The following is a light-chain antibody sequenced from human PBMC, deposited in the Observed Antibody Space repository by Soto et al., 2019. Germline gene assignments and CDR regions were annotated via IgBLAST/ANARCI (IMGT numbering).Light chain of an antibody. Sequence: QLVLTQSPSASASLGASVKLTCTLSSGHSSYSIAWHQQQAEKGPRYLMKLNSDGSHNKGDGIPDRFSGSSSGTERYLTISSLQSEDEAGYYWQTWGAGIVVFGGGTKLTVL. V-gene: IGLV4-69*01. CDR2: LNSDGSH. CDR3: QTWGAGIVV. CDR1: SGHSSYS. J-gene: IGLJ2*01.